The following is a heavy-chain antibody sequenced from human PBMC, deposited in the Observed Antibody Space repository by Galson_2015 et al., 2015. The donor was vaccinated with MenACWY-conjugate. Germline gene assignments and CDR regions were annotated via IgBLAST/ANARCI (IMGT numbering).Heavy chain of an antibody. Sequence: SLRLSCAASGFTFSTYSMSWVRRAPGKGLEWVSYISSSSSTIYCADSVKGRFTISRDNAKNSLYLQMNTLRDEDTAVYYCARVPGYSYGYYDWWGQGTLVTVSS. V-gene: IGHV3-48*02. CDR1: GFTFSTYS. CDR3: ARVPGYSYGYYDW. J-gene: IGHJ4*02. CDR2: ISSSSSTI. D-gene: IGHD5-18*01.